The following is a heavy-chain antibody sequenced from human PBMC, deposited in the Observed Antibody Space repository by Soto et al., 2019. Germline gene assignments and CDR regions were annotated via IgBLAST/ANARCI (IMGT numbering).Heavy chain of an antibody. CDR1: GFTFNTYG. CDR2: IWYDGSNK. Sequence: QVQLVESGGGVVQPGGSLRLSCTTSGFTFNTYGMHWVRQAPGKGLEWVAIIWYDGSNKYYAEYVKGRFTISRDNSKNTLYLQMNSLRAEDTALYYCARAECTGAYCYSWPFNYGVDVWGQGTTVTVSS. V-gene: IGHV3-33*08. J-gene: IGHJ6*02. CDR3: ARAECTGAYCYSWPFNYGVDV. D-gene: IGHD2-15*01.